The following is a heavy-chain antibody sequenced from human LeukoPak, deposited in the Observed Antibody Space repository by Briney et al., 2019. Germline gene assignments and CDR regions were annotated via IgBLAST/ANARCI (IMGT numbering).Heavy chain of an antibody. J-gene: IGHJ4*02. V-gene: IGHV3-21*01. Sequence: GGSLRLSCAASGFTFSSYSMNWVRQTPGKGLEWVSSISSSSSYIYYADSVKGRFTISRDNAKNSLYLQMNSLRAEDTAVYCCASANYVGGFDYWGQGTLVTVSS. CDR3: ASANYVGGFDY. CDR2: ISSSSSYI. CDR1: GFTFSSYS. D-gene: IGHD4/OR15-4a*01.